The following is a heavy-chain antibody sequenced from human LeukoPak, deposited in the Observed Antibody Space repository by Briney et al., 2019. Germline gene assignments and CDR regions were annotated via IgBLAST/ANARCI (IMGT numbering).Heavy chain of an antibody. D-gene: IGHD4-23*01. V-gene: IGHV3-23*01. CDR2: VSGSGGST. CDR3: AKDLNYGGNSPFDY. CDR1: GFTFSGYA. J-gene: IGHJ4*02. Sequence: GGSLRLSCAASGFTFSGYAMSWVRQAPGKGLEWVSGVSGSGGSTYYADPLKGRFTISRDNSKNTLYLQMNSLRAEDTAVYYCAKDLNYGGNSPFDYWGQGTLVTVSS.